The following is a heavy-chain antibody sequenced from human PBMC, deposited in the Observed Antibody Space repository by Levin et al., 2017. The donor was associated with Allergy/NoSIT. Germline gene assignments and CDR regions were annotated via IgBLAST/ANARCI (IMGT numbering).Heavy chain of an antibody. J-gene: IGHJ5*02. CDR1: GYTFTGLY. Sequence: GESLKISCKATGYTFTGLYIQWVRQVPGQGLEWMGWIDPKRGGTKYAQRFQGRVTMARDTSVNTVYMELTGLRSDDTAIYCCTGHAGVGGRFDPWGQGTLVTVSS. CDR3: TGHAGVGGRFDP. V-gene: IGHV1-2*02. CDR2: IDPKRGGT. D-gene: IGHD1-26*01.